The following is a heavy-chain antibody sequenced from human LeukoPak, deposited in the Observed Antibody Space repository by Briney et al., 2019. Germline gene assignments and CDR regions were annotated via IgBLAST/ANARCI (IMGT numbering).Heavy chain of an antibody. D-gene: IGHD3-3*01. V-gene: IGHV4-59*12. CDR1: GGSISSYY. CDR3: ARGGSGYYPYFDY. CDR2: IYHSGST. J-gene: IGHJ4*02. Sequence: SETLSLTCSVSGGSISSYYWSWIRQPPGKGLEWIGYIYHSGSTYYNPSLKSRVTISVDRSKNQFSLKLSSVTAADTAVYYCARGGSGYYPYFDYWGQGTLVTVSS.